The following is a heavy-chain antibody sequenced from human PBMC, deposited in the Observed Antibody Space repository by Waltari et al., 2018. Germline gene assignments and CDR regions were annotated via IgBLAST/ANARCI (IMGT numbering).Heavy chain of an antibody. CDR1: GFTFSNAW. D-gene: IGHD6-19*01. CDR2: IKSKTDGGTT. CDR3: TTDFHQSPGYSSGWYEA. J-gene: IGHJ5*02. Sequence: EVQLVESGGGLVKPGGSLRLSCAASGFTFSNAWMSWVRQAPGKGLEWVGRIKSKTDGGTTDYAAPVKGRFTISRDDSKNTLYLQMNSLKTEDTAVYYCTTDFHQSPGYSSGWYEAWGQGTLVTVSS. V-gene: IGHV3-15*01.